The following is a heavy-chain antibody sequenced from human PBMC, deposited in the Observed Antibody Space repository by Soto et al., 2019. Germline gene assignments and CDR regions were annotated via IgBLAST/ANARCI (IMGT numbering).Heavy chain of an antibody. CDR3: AKDRYSDFWSGYSDYFDY. J-gene: IGHJ4*02. Sequence: GGSLRLSCAASGFTFSSYAMSWVRQAPGKGLEWVSAISGSGGSTYYADSVRGRFTISRDNSKNTLYLQMNSLRAEDTAVYYCAKDRYSDFWSGYSDYFDYWGRGTLVTVSS. CDR1: GFTFSSYA. D-gene: IGHD3-3*01. CDR2: ISGSGGST. V-gene: IGHV3-23*01.